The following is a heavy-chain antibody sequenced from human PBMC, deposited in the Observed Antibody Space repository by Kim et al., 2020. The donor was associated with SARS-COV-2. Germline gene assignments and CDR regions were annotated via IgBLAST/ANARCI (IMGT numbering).Heavy chain of an antibody. Sequence: YAASVKGRFTISRDDSKNTAYLQMNSLKTEDTALYYCTPYYYDSSGYLGYWGQGTLVTVSS. CDR3: TPYYYDSSGYLGY. J-gene: IGHJ4*02. D-gene: IGHD3-22*01. V-gene: IGHV3-73*01.